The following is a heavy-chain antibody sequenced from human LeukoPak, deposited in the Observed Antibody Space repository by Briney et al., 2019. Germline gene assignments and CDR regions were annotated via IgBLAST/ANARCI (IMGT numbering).Heavy chain of an antibody. CDR1: GYTFTRYA. Sequence: ASVKVSCKASGYTFTRYAINWLRQAPGQGLEWMGWINMYTANPAYAQGFTERFVFSLDTSVTTAYLQISSLKAEDTAVYYCARDLIGWQWLVRPNWFDPWGQGTLVTVSS. J-gene: IGHJ5*02. V-gene: IGHV7-4-1*02. CDR2: INMYTANP. CDR3: ARDLIGWQWLVRPNWFDP. D-gene: IGHD6-19*01.